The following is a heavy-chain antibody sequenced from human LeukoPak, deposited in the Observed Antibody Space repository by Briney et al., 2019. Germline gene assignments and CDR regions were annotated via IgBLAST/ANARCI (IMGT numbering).Heavy chain of an antibody. CDR3: ARVIDSSATHRAFDI. CDR1: GFTFSSCW. V-gene: IGHV3-7*01. CDR2: IKQDGSEK. J-gene: IGHJ3*02. Sequence: GGSLRLSCTGSGFTFSSCWMRWVRQAPGKGLEWVDNIKQDGSEKYYVDSVKGRFTISRDNAKNSLYLQMNSLRAEDTAVYYCARVIDSSATHRAFDIWGPRTMVTVSS. D-gene: IGHD3-22*01.